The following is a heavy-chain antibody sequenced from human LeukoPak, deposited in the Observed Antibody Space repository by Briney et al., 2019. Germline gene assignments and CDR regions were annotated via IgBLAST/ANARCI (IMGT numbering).Heavy chain of an antibody. CDR3: IRVKSWDTRFYLDS. V-gene: IGHV3-15*01. CDR1: GFTFSSAW. J-gene: IGHJ4*02. Sequence: GGSLRLSCAASGFTFSSAWMNWVRQAPGKGLEWLGRSQNPGCGWTTDYAAPVKGRFTILRDDSKTTWYLQMNSLKTEDTAVYYCIRVKSWDTRFYLDSWGQGTLVIVSS. D-gene: IGHD1-26*01. CDR2: SQNPGCGWTT.